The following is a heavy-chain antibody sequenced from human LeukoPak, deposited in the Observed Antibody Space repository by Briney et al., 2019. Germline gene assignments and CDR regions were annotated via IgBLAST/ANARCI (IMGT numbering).Heavy chain of an antibody. D-gene: IGHD2-2*01. Sequence: SETLSLTCSVSGGSISSGDHYWTWIRQPPGGGLEWMGFITLYSDTTSYNPSLKSRLMISIDTSKNQFSLTLTSVTAADTAVYFCARGFGYDFADYWGQGTLVTVSS. CDR2: ITLYSDTT. V-gene: IGHV4-30-4*01. CDR3: ARGFGYDFADY. CDR1: GGSISSGDHY. J-gene: IGHJ4*02.